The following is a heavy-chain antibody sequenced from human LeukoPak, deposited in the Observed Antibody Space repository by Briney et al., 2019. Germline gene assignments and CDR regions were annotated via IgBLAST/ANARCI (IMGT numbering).Heavy chain of an antibody. CDR3: ARVVTAYYYYYGMDV. Sequence: PSETLSLTCAVSGGSISSSNWWSWVRQPPGKGLEWIGEIYHSGSTNYNPSLKSRVTISVDTSKNQFSLKLSSVTAADTAVYYCARVVTAYYYYYGMDVWGQGTTVTVSS. D-gene: IGHD2-21*02. CDR2: IYHSGST. J-gene: IGHJ6*02. CDR1: GGSISSSNW. V-gene: IGHV4-4*02.